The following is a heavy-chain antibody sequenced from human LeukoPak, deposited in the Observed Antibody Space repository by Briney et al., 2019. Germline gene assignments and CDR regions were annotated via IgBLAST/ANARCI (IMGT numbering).Heavy chain of an antibody. CDR2: IIPLFGTA. Sequence: SVKVSCKASGYTFIDYYMHWVRQAPGQGLEWMGGIIPLFGTANYAQKFQGRVTITADKSTSTAYMELSSLRSEDTAVYYCARDHSGSGWLPFDYWGQGTLVTVSS. J-gene: IGHJ4*02. CDR1: GYTFIDYY. D-gene: IGHD6-19*01. V-gene: IGHV1-69*06. CDR3: ARDHSGSGWLPFDY.